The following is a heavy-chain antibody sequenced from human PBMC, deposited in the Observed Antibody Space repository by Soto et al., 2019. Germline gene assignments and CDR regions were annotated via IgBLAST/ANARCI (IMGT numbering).Heavy chain of an antibody. V-gene: IGHV3-7*04. CDR1: GFTFSDHW. CDR2: INQDGSEQ. D-gene: IGHD1-1*01. J-gene: IGHJ4*02. Sequence: EVQLVDSGGDLLQHGGSLRLSCAASGFTFSDHWMSWVRQTPGKGLEWVANINQDGSEQYYVDSVRGRFTISRDNAKNSLYLQMNSLRAEDTAIYYCPRRPWKNWNSYFDYWGQGTLVTVSS. CDR3: PRRPWKNWNSYFDY.